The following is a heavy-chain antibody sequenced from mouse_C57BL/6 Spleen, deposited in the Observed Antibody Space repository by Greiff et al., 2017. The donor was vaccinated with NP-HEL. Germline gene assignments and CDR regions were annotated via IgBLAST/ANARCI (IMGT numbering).Heavy chain of an antibody. CDR1: GYTFTSYW. V-gene: IGHV1-7*01. CDR3: VRWVPFLYYDY. CDR2: INPSSGYT. D-gene: IGHD2-14*01. J-gene: IGHJ2*01. Sequence: VQLQQSGAELAKPGASVKLSCKASGYTFTSYWMHWVKQRPGQGLDWIGYINPSSGYTKYNQKFKDKATLTADQSSSTADMQLGSLTYEDSAVYYCVRWVPFLYYDYLGQGTALTVSS.